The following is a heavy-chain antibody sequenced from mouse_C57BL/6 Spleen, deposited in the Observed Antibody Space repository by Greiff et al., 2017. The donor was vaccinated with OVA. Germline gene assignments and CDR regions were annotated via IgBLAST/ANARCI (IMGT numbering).Heavy chain of an antibody. CDR3: ARRGVTGAMDY. CDR1: EYEFPSHD. V-gene: IGHV5-2*03. D-gene: IGHD2-2*01. CDR2: INSDGGST. Sequence: EVKLVESGGGLVQPGESLKLSCESYEYEFPSHDMSWVRKTPEKRLELVAAINSDGGSTYYPDTMERRFIISRDNTKKTLYLQMSSLRSEDTAVYYCARRGVTGAMDYWGQGTSVTVSS. J-gene: IGHJ4*01.